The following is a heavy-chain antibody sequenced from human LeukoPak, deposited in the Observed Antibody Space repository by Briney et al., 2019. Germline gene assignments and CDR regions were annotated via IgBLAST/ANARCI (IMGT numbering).Heavy chain of an antibody. Sequence: PSETLSLTCSVSGGTISDFYWSWTRRPPGKGLEWIGYIDYSGSTNYNPSLKSRVTMSMDTSKNQFSLKLTSVTAADTAIYYCARVSHVRFDPWGQGTQVTVSS. J-gene: IGHJ5*02. D-gene: IGHD2-8*01. CDR1: GGTISDFY. CDR3: ARVSHVRFDP. CDR2: IDYSGST. V-gene: IGHV4-59*01.